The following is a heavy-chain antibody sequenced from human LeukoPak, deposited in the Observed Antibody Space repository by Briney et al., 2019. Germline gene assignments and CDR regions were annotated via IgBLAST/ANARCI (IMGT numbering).Heavy chain of an antibody. CDR1: GYTFTGYH. D-gene: IGHD6-6*01. Sequence: ASVKVSCKASGYTFTGYHMHWVRQAPGQGLEWMGRINPNTGGTEYAQKFQGRVTMTRDTSASTAYMELSSLRSEDTAVYYCARVAYSSSSGMDVWGQGTTVTVSS. CDR2: INPNTGGT. CDR3: ARVAYSSSSGMDV. V-gene: IGHV1-2*06. J-gene: IGHJ6*02.